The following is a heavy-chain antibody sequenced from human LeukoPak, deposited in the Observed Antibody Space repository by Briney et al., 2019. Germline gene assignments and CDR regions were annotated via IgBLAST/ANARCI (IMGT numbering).Heavy chain of an antibody. CDR2: ISSSSSYI. D-gene: IGHD7-27*01. V-gene: IGHV3-21*01. Sequence: KSGGSLRLCCAASGFTFSSYSMNWVRQAPGKGLEWVSSISSSSSYIYYADSVKGRFTISRDNAKNSLYLQMNSLRAEDTAVYYCASTFTTGDGNFDYWGQGTLVTVSS. CDR1: GFTFSSYS. J-gene: IGHJ4*02. CDR3: ASTFTTGDGNFDY.